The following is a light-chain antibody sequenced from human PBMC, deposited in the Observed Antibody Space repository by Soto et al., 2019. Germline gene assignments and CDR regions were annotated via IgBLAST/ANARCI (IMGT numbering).Light chain of an antibody. CDR1: QSVSRK. V-gene: IGKV3-15*01. J-gene: IGKJ5*01. CDR2: DTY. CDR3: QQYNHWRSIS. Sequence: ISMRQSSDTVSVSPVARATPYFRHSQSVSRKLAWYQHKPGQAHRLLIYDTYNRAADIPDRFNGSGSGTDFTLTISRLQSERFAVYYCQQYNHWRSISFGQGTRVEIK.